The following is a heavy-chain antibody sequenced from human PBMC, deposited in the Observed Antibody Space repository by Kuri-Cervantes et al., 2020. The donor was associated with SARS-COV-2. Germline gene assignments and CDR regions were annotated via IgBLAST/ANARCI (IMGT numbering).Heavy chain of an antibody. D-gene: IGHD2-2*01. CDR2: IYSGGST. Sequence: GGSLRLSCAASGFTVSSNYMSWVRQAPGKGLEWVSVIYSGGSTYYADSVKGRFTISRDNSKNTLYLQMNSLRAEDTAVYYCARDRGLYCSSTSCYVYGGIDYWGQGTLVTVSS. CDR3: ARDRGLYCSSTSCYVYGGIDY. V-gene: IGHV3-53*05. J-gene: IGHJ4*02. CDR1: GFTVSSNY.